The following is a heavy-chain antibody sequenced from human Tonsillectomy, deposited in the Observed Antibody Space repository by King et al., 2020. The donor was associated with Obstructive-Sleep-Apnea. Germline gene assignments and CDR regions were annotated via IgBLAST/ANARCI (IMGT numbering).Heavy chain of an antibody. D-gene: IGHD3-22*01. CDR1: GFTFSDYY. CDR2: ISGSGSLM. Sequence: VQLVESGGGLVKPGGSLRLSCAASGFTFSDYYMSWIRQAPGKGLEWVSYISGSGSLMYYADSVKGRFTISRDNAKNSLSLQMNSLRAEDTAVYYCARDRDPPSMIVMWGYFDYRGQGTLVTVSS. CDR3: ARDRDPPSMIVMWGYFDY. J-gene: IGHJ4*02. V-gene: IGHV3-11*01.